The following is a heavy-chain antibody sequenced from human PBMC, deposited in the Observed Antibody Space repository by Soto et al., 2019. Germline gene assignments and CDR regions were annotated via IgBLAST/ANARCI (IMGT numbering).Heavy chain of an antibody. J-gene: IGHJ4*01. D-gene: IGHD1-1*01. Sequence: GGSLRLSCAASGFTFSAYAMTWVRQAPGKGLEWVSVISGSAGATYYADSVKGRFTISRDNSKNTLYLHMNSLRAEDTAVYYWARDEQLQSFDHWARGTVVTVSS. V-gene: IGHV3-23*01. CDR2: ISGSAGAT. CDR3: ARDEQLQSFDH. CDR1: GFTFSAYA.